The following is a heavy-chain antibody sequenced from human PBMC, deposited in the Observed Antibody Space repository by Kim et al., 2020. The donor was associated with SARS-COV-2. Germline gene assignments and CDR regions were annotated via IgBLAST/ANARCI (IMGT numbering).Heavy chain of an antibody. V-gene: IGHV3-7*03. J-gene: IGHJ4*02. D-gene: IGHD3-16*01. Sequence: YYVASVKGRFTISRDNAKSSLYLQMNSLRAEDTAVYYCARAWTTMTLGGYWGQGTLVTVSS. CDR3: ARAWTTMTLGGY.